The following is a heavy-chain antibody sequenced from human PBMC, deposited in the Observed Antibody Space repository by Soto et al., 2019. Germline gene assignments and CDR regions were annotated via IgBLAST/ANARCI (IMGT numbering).Heavy chain of an antibody. V-gene: IGHV4-34*01. J-gene: IGHJ6*02. CDR1: GGSFSGYY. CDR3: ARGRVQLWPVSLGGMDV. D-gene: IGHD5-18*01. CDR2: INHSGST. Sequence: SETLSLTCAVYGGSFSGYYWSWIRQPPGKGLEWIGEINHSGSTNYNPSLKSRVTISVDTSKNQFSLKLSSVTAADTAVYYCARGRVQLWPVSLGGMDVWGQGTTVTVS.